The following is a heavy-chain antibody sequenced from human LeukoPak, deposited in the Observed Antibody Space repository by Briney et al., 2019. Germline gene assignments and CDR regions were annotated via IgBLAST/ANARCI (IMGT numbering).Heavy chain of an antibody. Sequence: PGGSLRLSCAASGFTFSSYAMSWVRQAPGKGLEWVSAISGSGGSTYYADSVKGRFTISRDNSKNTLYLQMNSLRAEDTAVYYCAKDRVWFGPYYYYYMDVWGKGTTVTVSS. CDR1: GFTFSSYA. D-gene: IGHD3-10*01. CDR3: AKDRVWFGPYYYYYMDV. V-gene: IGHV3-23*01. J-gene: IGHJ6*03. CDR2: ISGSGGST.